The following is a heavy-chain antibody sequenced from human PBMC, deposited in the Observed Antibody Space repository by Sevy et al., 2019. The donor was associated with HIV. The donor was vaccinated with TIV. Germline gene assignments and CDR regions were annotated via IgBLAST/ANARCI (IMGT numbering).Heavy chain of an antibody. CDR2: INAGNGNT. J-gene: IGHJ6*03. Sequence: ASVKVSCKASGYTFTSYAMHWVRQAPGQRLEWMGWINAGNGNTKYSQMFQGRVTITRDTSASTAYMELSSLRSEDTAVYYCATSGYCSGGSCYGDYYYYYMDVWGKGTTVTVSS. CDR3: ATSGYCSGGSCYGDYYYYYMDV. CDR1: GYTFTSYA. V-gene: IGHV1-3*01. D-gene: IGHD2-15*01.